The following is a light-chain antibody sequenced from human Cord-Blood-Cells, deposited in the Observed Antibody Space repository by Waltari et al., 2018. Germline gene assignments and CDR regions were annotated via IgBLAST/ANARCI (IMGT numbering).Light chain of an antibody. CDR3: QQYDNLPRT. CDR2: DAS. Sequence: DIQMSRSPSSLSSSLVDRVTTTCQASQDISNYLNWYQQKPGKSPKLLIYDASNLETGVPSRFRGSGSGTDFTLTISSLQPKDIATYYCQQYDNLPRTFGQGTKLEIK. CDR1: QDISNY. J-gene: IGKJ2*01. V-gene: IGKV1-33*01.